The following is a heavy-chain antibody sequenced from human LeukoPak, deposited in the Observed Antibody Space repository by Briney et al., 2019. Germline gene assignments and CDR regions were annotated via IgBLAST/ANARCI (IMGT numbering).Heavy chain of an antibody. CDR3: ARDRYSYGIDY. D-gene: IGHD5-18*01. CDR1: GFTFSSYA. J-gene: IGHJ4*02. CDR2: IYSGGST. Sequence: PGGSLRLSCAASGFTFSSYAMSWVRQAPGEGLEWVSVIYSGGSTYYADSVKGRFTISRDNSKNTLYLQMNSLRAEDTAVYYCARDRYSYGIDYWGQGTLVTVSS. V-gene: IGHV3-53*01.